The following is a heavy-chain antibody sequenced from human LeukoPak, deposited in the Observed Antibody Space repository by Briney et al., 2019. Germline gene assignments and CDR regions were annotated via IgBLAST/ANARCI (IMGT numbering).Heavy chain of an antibody. Sequence: GASVKVSCKASGGTFSSYAISWVRQAPGQGLEWMGGIIPIFGTANYARKFQGRVTITADESTSTAYMELSSLRSEDTAVYYCARDWRKGIQPSNLHYWGQGTLVTVSS. D-gene: IGHD5-18*01. CDR2: IIPIFGTA. CDR3: ARDWRKGIQPSNLHY. J-gene: IGHJ4*02. CDR1: GGTFSSYA. V-gene: IGHV1-69*13.